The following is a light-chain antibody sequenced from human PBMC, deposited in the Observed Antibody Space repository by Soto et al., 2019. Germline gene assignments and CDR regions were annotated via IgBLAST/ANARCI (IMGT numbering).Light chain of an antibody. Sequence: TQSPSTLSLSPGEKATLSCRASQSLSSNYLAWYQHKPGQAPRLLIYGASSRATGIPDRFSGSGSGTDFTLTISRLEPEDFAVFYCHQCDSSPWTFGQGTMVDVK. CDR1: QSLSSNY. J-gene: IGKJ1*01. CDR3: HQCDSSPWT. CDR2: GAS. V-gene: IGKV3-20*01.